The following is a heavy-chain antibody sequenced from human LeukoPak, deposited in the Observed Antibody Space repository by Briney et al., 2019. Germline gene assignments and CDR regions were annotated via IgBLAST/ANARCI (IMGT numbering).Heavy chain of an antibody. CDR2: IYYSGST. Sequence: KASETLSLTCTVSGGSISSYYWSWIRQHPGKGLEWIGYIYYSGSTYYNPSLKSRVTISVDTSKNQFSLKLSSVTAADTAVYYCARDRIAAAAHSYYYGMDVWGQGTTVTVSS. J-gene: IGHJ6*02. CDR3: ARDRIAAAAHSYYYGMDV. D-gene: IGHD6-13*01. V-gene: IGHV4-59*06. CDR1: GGSISSYY.